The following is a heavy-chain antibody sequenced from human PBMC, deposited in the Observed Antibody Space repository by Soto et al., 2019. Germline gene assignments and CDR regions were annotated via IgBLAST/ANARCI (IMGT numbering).Heavy chain of an antibody. V-gene: IGHV4-38-2*01. Sequence: SETLSLTCVVSGYSLSSAYYWVWIRQPPGNGLEWIGSVYHSGSTYYNPSLKSRVTISVDTSKTHFSLKLRSVTAADSAVYYWARYCNNPTCSRWFDPPGQATLVTVSS. CDR3: ARYCNNPTCSRWFDP. CDR1: GYSLSSAYY. D-gene: IGHD2-2*01. CDR2: VYHSGST. J-gene: IGHJ5*02.